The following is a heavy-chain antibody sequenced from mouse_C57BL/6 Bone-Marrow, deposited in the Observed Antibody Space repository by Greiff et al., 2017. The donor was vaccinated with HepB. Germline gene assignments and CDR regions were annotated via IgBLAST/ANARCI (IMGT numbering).Heavy chain of an antibody. CDR2: INPGSGGT. D-gene: IGHD1-1*01. J-gene: IGHJ4*01. Sequence: QVQLQQSGAELVRPGTSVKVSCKASGYAFTNYLIEWVKQRPGQGLEWIGVINPGSGGTNYNEKFKGKATLTADKSSSTAYMQLSSLTSEDSAVYFCAKYYGSREGPYAMDYWGQGTSVTVSS. V-gene: IGHV1-54*01. CDR3: AKYYGSREGPYAMDY. CDR1: GYAFTNYL.